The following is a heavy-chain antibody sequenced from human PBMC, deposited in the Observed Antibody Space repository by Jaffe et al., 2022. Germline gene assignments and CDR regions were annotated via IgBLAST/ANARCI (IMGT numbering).Heavy chain of an antibody. Sequence: EVQLVESGGGLVKPGGSLRLSCAASGFTFSNAWMSWVRQAPGKGLEWVGRIKSKTDGGTTDYAAPVKGRFTISRDDSKNTLYLQMNSLKTEDTAVYYCTTDRPANYGFDAFDIWGQGTMVTVSS. CDR3: TTDRPANYGFDAFDI. D-gene: IGHD4-17*01. CDR1: GFTFSNAW. J-gene: IGHJ3*02. V-gene: IGHV3-15*01. CDR2: IKSKTDGGTT.